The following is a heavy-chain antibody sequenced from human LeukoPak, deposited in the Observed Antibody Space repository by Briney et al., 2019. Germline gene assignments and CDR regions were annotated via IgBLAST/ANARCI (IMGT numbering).Heavy chain of an antibody. CDR2: ISSSSSYI. CDR1: GFTFDDYA. V-gene: IGHV3-21*01. CDR3: ARDYDSSGYYSH. Sequence: PGRSLRLSCAASGFTFDDYAMHWVRQAPGKGLEWVSSISSSSSYIYYADSVKGRFTISRDNAKNSLYLQMNSLRAEDTAVYYCARDYDSSGYYSHWGQGTLVTVSS. J-gene: IGHJ4*02. D-gene: IGHD3-22*01.